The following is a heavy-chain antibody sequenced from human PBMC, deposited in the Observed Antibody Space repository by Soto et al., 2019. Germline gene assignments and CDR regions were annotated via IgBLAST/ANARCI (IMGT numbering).Heavy chain of an antibody. J-gene: IGHJ6*02. D-gene: IGHD1-1*01. CDR3: TRDFQGPLDYGMDV. CDR1: GFTFSSYW. Sequence: GGSLRLSCADSGFTFSSYWMSWVRQAPGKGLEWVANVKYDGSQTYYVGSVKGRFTISRDNAKNSLYLQMNSLRAEDTAVYYCTRDFQGPLDYGMDVWGQGTTVTISS. V-gene: IGHV3-7*01. CDR2: VKYDGSQT.